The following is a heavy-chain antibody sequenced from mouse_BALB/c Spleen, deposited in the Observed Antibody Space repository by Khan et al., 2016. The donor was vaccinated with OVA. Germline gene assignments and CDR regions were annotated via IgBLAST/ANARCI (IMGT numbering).Heavy chain of an antibody. J-gene: IGHJ2*01. CDR1: GYNIKDIY. V-gene: IGHV14-3*02. CDR3: RISTINA. Sequence: IQLVQSGAELVKPAASLKLSCTASGYNIKDIYIHWVKQRPEKGLERIRRTDPANGNTKYAPKFQGKATITADTSSNTAYLQLSSLTSEDTAVYYCRISTINAWGQGTTLTVSS. CDR2: TDPANGNT.